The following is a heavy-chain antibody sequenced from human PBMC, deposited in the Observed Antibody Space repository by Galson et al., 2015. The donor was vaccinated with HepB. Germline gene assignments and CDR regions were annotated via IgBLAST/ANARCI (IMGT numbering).Heavy chain of an antibody. V-gene: IGHV1-69*13. J-gene: IGHJ4*02. Sequence: SVKVSCKASGGTFSSYAISWVRQAPGQGLEWMGGIIPIFGTANYAQKFQGRVTITADESTSTAYMELSSLRSEDTAVYYCASVPIAVAGTRWYFDYWGQGTLVTVSS. D-gene: IGHD6-19*01. CDR2: IIPIFGTA. CDR1: GGTFSSYA. CDR3: ASVPIAVAGTRWYFDY.